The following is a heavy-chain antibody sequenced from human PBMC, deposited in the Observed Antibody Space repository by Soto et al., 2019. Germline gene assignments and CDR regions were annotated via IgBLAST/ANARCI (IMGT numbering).Heavy chain of an antibody. CDR2: VGGSGEYT. J-gene: IGHJ4*02. D-gene: IGHD3-9*01. Sequence: EVQLLESGGGLVQPGGSLRLSCAASGFTFSSYAMIWVRQAPGKGLEWVSGVGGSGEYTYYADSVKGRCTISRDNSKNSVYLQISSLRAEDTAVYYCAKVLTGYYYYFEYWGQGTLVTLSS. CDR1: GFTFSSYA. V-gene: IGHV3-23*01. CDR3: AKVLTGYYYYFEY.